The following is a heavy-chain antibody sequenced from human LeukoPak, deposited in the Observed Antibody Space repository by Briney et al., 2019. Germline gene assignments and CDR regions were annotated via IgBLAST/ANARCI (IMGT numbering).Heavy chain of an antibody. V-gene: IGHV4-59*01. Sequence: SETLSLTCAVYGGSFSGYYWSWIRQPPGKGLEWIGYIYYSGSTNYNPSLKSRVTISVDTSKNQFSLKLSSVTAADTAVYYCAREVAVAGTYYYYYMDVWGKGTTVTISS. CDR2: IYYSGST. CDR1: GGSFSGYY. CDR3: AREVAVAGTYYYYYMDV. D-gene: IGHD6-19*01. J-gene: IGHJ6*03.